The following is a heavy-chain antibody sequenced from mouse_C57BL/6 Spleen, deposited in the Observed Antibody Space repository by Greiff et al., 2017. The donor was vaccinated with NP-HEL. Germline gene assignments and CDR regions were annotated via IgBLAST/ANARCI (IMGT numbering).Heavy chain of an antibody. CDR1: GYSFTDYN. D-gene: IGHD2-5*01. CDR3: ARGTYYSNYDAMDY. Sequence: EVKLMESGPELVKPGASVKISCKASGYSFTDYNMNWVKQSNGKSLEWIGVINPNYGTTSYNQKFKGKATLTVDQSSSTAYMQLNSLTSEDSAVYYCARGTYYSNYDAMDYWGQGTSVTVSS. V-gene: IGHV1-39*01. J-gene: IGHJ4*01. CDR2: INPNYGTT.